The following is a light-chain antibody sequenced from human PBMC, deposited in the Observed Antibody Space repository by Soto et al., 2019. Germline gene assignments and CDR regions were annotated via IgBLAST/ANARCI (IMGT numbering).Light chain of an antibody. V-gene: IGKV3-11*01. Sequence: EIVLTQSPATLSLSPGERATLSCRASQSVNIYLAWYQQKPGQAPRLLIYDASNRATGIPPRFSASGSGTAFTLTIGTLAPEDFAVYYGQQQNNWPKSFGQGTKVE. CDR3: QQQNNWPKS. CDR2: DAS. J-gene: IGKJ1*01. CDR1: QSVNIY.